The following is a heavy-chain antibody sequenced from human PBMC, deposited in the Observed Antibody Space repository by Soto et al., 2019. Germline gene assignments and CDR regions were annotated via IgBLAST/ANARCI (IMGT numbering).Heavy chain of an antibody. CDR1: GFPFSSYG. CDR3: EREGEMATSDAFDI. J-gene: IGHJ3*02. V-gene: IGHV3-33*01. D-gene: IGHD5-12*01. CDR2: IWYDGSNK. Sequence: PGGSLRLSCAASGFPFSSYGMHWVRQAPGKGLEWVAVIWYDGSNKYYADSVKGRFTISRDNSKNTLYLQMNSLRAEDTAVYYCEREGEMATSDAFDIWGQGTMVTVSS.